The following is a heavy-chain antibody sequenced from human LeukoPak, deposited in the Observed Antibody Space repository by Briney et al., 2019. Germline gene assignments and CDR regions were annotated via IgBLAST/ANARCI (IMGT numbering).Heavy chain of an antibody. Sequence: SETLSLTCSVSGGSISRYHWYWIRQPPGKGLEWIGYIYYSGTTNYNRSLKSRVTISIDTSKNQFTLKVSSVTAADTAMYYCAGALAAAGSRGWFDPWGQGTLVTVSS. D-gene: IGHD6-13*01. V-gene: IGHV4-59*08. CDR3: AGALAAAGSRGWFDP. CDR1: GGSISRYH. CDR2: IYYSGTT. J-gene: IGHJ5*02.